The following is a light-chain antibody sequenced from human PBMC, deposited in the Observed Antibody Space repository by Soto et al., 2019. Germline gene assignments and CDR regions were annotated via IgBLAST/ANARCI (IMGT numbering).Light chain of an antibody. J-gene: IGKJ2*01. V-gene: IGKV3-20*01. CDR1: QSVGNNY. CDR2: GST. Sequence: EVVLTQSPGTLSLSPGERATLSCRASQSVGNNYLAWYQQKPGQSPKLLIFGSTDRATGIPDRFSGSGSGTDFTLTISRLEPEDFAVYYCHQYGSSPPYTFGQGTKLEI. CDR3: HQYGSSPPYT.